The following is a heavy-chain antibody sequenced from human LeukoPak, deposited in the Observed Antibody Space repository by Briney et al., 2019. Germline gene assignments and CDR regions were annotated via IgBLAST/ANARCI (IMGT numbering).Heavy chain of an antibody. V-gene: IGHV1-69*13. CDR2: IVPIFGTA. CDR3: ARPGGGDYLNY. J-gene: IGHJ4*02. CDR1: GGTFSSYA. Sequence: ASVKVSCKASGGTFSSYAISWVRQAPGQGLEWMGGIVPIFGTANYAQKFQGRVTITADESTSTAYMELSSLRSEDTAVYYCARPGGGDYLNYWGQGTLVTVSS. D-gene: IGHD1-26*01.